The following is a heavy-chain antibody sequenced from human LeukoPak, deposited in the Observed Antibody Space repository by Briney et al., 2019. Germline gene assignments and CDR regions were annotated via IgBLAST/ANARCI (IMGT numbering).Heavy chain of an antibody. CDR3: AKDSSSGPFDY. V-gene: IGHV3-23*01. J-gene: IGHJ4*02. D-gene: IGHD3-3*01. Sequence: PGGSLTLSCAASGFTFSSYAMSWVRQAPGKRLEWFSAISGSGGSTYYADSVKGRFTISRDNSKNTLYLQMNSLRAEDTAVYYCAKDSSSGPFDYWGQGTLVTVSS. CDR2: ISGSGGST. CDR1: GFTFSSYA.